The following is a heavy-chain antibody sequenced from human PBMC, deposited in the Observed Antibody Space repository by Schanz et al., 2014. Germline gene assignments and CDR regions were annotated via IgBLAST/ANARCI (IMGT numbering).Heavy chain of an antibody. CDR2: INPIDGST. CDR3: ARASCPASGCYDAFDL. J-gene: IGHJ3*01. Sequence: QLVQSGAEVKKPGASVKVSCKASGFTLTSHFMHWLRQAPGQGLEWMGLINPIDGSTTYVWGXXXXXTMTRTTSTSTAYMDLSPLRPEDTAIYYCARASCPASGCYDAFDLWGQGTLVTVSS. D-gene: IGHD2-15*01. V-gene: IGHV1-46*01. CDR1: GFTLTSHF.